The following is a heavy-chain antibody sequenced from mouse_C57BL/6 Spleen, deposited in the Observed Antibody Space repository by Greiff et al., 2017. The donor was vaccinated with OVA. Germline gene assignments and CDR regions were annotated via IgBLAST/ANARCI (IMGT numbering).Heavy chain of an antibody. Sequence: EVKLVESGPGMVKPSQSLSLTCTVTGYSITSGYDWHWIRHFPGNKLEWMGYISYSGSTNYNPSLKSRISITHDTSKNHFFLKLNSVTTEDTATYYCARGDYYYGSSYVFAYWGQGTLVTVSA. CDR2: ISYSGST. J-gene: IGHJ3*01. D-gene: IGHD1-1*01. CDR3: ARGDYYYGSSYVFAY. V-gene: IGHV3-1*01. CDR1: GYSITSGYD.